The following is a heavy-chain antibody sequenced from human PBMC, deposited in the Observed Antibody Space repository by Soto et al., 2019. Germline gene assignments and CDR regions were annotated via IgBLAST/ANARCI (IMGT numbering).Heavy chain of an antibody. V-gene: IGHV4-59*01. Sequence: QVQLQESGPGLVKPSETLSLTCTVSGGSISSYYWSWIRQPPGKGLEWIGYIYYSGSTNYNPSLKSRVTISVDTSKNQFSLKLSSVTAADTAVYYCARDYGDYVRDYWGQGTLVTVSS. CDR3: ARDYGDYVRDY. CDR1: GGSISSYY. J-gene: IGHJ4*02. D-gene: IGHD4-17*01. CDR2: IYYSGST.